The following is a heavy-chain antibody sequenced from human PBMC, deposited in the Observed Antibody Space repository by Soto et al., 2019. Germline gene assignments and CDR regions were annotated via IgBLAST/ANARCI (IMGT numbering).Heavy chain of an antibody. V-gene: IGHV4-61*01. J-gene: IGHJ6*02. CDR3: ARARGGYCSSTSCSKLYYYYGMDG. D-gene: IGHD2-2*01. Sequence: ASETLSLTCTVSGGSVSSGSYYWSWIRQPPGKGLEWIGYIYYSGSTNYNPSLKSRVTISVDTSKNQFSLKLSSVTAADTAVYYCARARGGYCSSTSCSKLYYYYGMDGWGQGTTVTVSS. CDR2: IYYSGST. CDR1: GGSVSSGSYY.